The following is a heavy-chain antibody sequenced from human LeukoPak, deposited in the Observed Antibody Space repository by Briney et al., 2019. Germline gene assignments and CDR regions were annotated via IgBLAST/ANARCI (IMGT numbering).Heavy chain of an antibody. J-gene: IGHJ4*02. CDR2: IIPIFGTA. Sequence: SVKVSCKASGGTFSSYAISWVRQAPGQGLEWMGGIIPIFGTANYAQKFQGRVTITADKSTSTAYMELSRLRSDDTAVYYCARDYYDILTGYEDDWGQGTLVTVSS. CDR3: ARDYYDILTGYEDD. D-gene: IGHD3-9*01. V-gene: IGHV1-69*06. CDR1: GGTFSSYA.